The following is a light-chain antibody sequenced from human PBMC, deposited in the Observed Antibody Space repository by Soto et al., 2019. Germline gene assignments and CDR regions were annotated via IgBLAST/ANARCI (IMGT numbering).Light chain of an antibody. CDR3: QQSYSTLYT. J-gene: IGKJ5*01. CDR2: AAS. Sequence: DIQMTQSTSSLSASVGDRVTITCRASQSIVSYLNWYQQKPGKAPKLLIYAASSLQSGVPSRFSGSGSGTDFTLTISSLQPEDFATYYCQQSYSTLYTFGQGTRLEIK. CDR1: QSIVSY. V-gene: IGKV1-39*01.